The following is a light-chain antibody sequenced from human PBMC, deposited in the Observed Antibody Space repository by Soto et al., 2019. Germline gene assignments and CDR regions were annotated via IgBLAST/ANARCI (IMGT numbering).Light chain of an antibody. CDR2: DAS. V-gene: IGKV3-11*01. CDR1: QSVSSY. J-gene: IGKJ1*01. CDR3: QQRSNWPRT. Sequence: EIVLEQSPATLSLAPEERATLSCRASQSVSSYLAWYQQKPGQAPRLLIYDASNRATGIPARFSGSGSGTDFTLTISSLEPEDFAVYYCQQRSNWPRTFGQGTKVDIK.